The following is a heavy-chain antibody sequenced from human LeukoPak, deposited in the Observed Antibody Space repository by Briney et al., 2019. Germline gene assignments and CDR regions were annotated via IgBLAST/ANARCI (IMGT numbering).Heavy chain of an antibody. J-gene: IGHJ4*02. CDR3: ARVRDSSGYYYYFDY. Sequence: SVKVSCKASGYTFTSYGISWVRQAPGQGLEWMGGIIPIFGTANYAQKFQGRVTITTDESTSTAYMELSSLRSEDTAVYYCARVRDSSGYYYYFDYWGQGTLVTVSS. D-gene: IGHD3-22*01. CDR2: IIPIFGTA. V-gene: IGHV1-69*05. CDR1: GYTFTSYG.